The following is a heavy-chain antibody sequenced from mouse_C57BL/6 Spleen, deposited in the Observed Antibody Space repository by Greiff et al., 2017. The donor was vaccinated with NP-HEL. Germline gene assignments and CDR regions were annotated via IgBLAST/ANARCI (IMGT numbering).Heavy chain of an antibody. V-gene: IGHV2-5*01. Sequence: VMLVESGPGLVQPSQSLSITCTVSGFSLTSYGVHWVRQSPGKGLEWLGVIWRGGSTDYNAAFMSRLSITKDNSKSQVFFKMNSLQADDTAIYYCAKTDYGSRYYYAMDYWGQGTSVTVSS. D-gene: IGHD1-1*01. CDR3: AKTDYGSRYYYAMDY. CDR1: GFSLTSYG. CDR2: IWRGGST. J-gene: IGHJ4*01.